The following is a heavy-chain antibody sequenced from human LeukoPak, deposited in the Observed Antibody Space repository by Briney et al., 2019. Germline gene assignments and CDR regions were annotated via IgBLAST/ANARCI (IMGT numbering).Heavy chain of an antibody. J-gene: IGHJ4*02. CDR1: GFLFSSYA. CDR3: ARDCLSSGWFVASYDY. D-gene: IGHD6-19*01. Sequence: GGSLRLSCAASGFLFSSYAMDWVRQSPGKGLEWVAVISRDGSDKYYGESVKGRFNISRDNSKNTVYLEISSLRVEDTAVYYCARDCLSSGWFVASYDYWGRGTLVTVSS. V-gene: IGHV3-30*03. CDR2: ISRDGSDK.